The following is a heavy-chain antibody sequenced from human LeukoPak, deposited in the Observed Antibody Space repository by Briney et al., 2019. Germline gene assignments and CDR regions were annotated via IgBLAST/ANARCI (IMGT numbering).Heavy chain of an antibody. CDR1: GYTFTSYG. J-gene: IGHJ6*03. CDR3: ASRQLERQAHYYMDV. Sequence: ASVKVSCKASGYTFTSYGISWVRQAPGQGLEWMGWISAYNGNTNYAQNFQDRVTMTIDTSTSTGYMELRSLASDDTAVYYCASRQLERQAHYYMDVWGKGTTVFVSS. V-gene: IGHV1-18*01. CDR2: ISAYNGNT. D-gene: IGHD1-1*01.